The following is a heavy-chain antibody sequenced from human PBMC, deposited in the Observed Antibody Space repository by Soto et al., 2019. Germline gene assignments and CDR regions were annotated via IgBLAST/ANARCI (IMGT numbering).Heavy chain of an antibody. CDR2: IDPTDSFT. V-gene: IGHV5-10-1*01. D-gene: IGHD2-15*01. Sequence: GESLKISCKASGYKFTTFWLNWVRQTPGEGLEWLGRIDPTDSFTNYSPPFEGHVTISVDRSISTAYLQWNSLQASDTAIYYCARPASGGSRDAFDVWGQGTTVTVSS. CDR3: ARPASGGSRDAFDV. J-gene: IGHJ3*01. CDR1: GYKFTTFW.